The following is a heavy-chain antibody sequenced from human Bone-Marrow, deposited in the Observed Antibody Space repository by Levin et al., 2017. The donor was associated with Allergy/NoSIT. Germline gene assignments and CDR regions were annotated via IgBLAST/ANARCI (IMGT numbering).Heavy chain of an antibody. D-gene: IGHD6-19*01. Sequence: KVSCQASGYSFTSYWIGWVRQMPGKGLEWMGVIYAGDSNTRYSPSFQGQVTISADKSINTAYLQWSSLKASDTAIYYCARHRYSSGWTGDYWGQGTLVTVSS. V-gene: IGHV5-51*01. J-gene: IGHJ4*02. CDR1: GYSFTSYW. CDR2: IYAGDSNT. CDR3: ARHRYSSGWTGDY.